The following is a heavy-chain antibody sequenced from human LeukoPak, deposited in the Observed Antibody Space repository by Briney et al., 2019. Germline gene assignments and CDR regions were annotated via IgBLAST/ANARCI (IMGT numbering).Heavy chain of an antibody. CDR3: AKELAPRELLSDSVYYFDY. D-gene: IGHD1-26*01. Sequence: PGGSLRLSCAASGFTFSSYAMSWVRQAPGKGLEWVSAISGSGGSTYYADSVKGRFTISRDNSKNTLYLQMNSLRAEDTAVYYCAKELAPRELLSDSVYYFDYWGQGTLVTVSP. J-gene: IGHJ4*02. CDR1: GFTFSSYA. CDR2: ISGSGGST. V-gene: IGHV3-23*01.